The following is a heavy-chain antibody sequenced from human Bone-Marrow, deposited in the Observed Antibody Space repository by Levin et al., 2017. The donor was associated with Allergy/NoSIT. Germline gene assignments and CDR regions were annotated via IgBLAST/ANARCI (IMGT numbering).Heavy chain of an antibody. V-gene: IGHV3-30*04. CDR3: TRAQGSYSGFDN. J-gene: IGHJ4*02. CDR2: ISYDGSDK. CDR1: GFTFINYA. D-gene: IGHD1-26*01. Sequence: QHGESLKISCAASGFTFINYAIHWVRQAPGKGLEWVTVISYDGSDKSYADSVKGRFSISRDNSKRMVYLQMNNLRPGDTAIYYCTRAQGSYSGFDNWGQGTLVAVSS.